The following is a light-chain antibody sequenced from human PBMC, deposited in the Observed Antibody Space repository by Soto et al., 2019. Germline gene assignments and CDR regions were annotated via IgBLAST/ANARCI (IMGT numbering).Light chain of an antibody. CDR2: EVS. V-gene: IGLV2-23*02. J-gene: IGLJ2*01. Sequence: QSALTQPASVSGSPGQSITISCTGTSSDVGSYNLVSWYQQHPGKAPKVMIYEVSKRPSGVSNRFSGSKSGNTASLTISGLQAGDEADYYCCSYAGSSTHVVFGGGTKLTVL. CDR3: CSYAGSSTHVV. CDR1: SSDVGSYNL.